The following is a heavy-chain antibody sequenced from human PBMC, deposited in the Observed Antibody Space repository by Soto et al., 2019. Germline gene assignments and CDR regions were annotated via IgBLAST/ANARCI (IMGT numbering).Heavy chain of an antibody. CDR1: GVPVNDYF. V-gene: IGHV4-4*07. CDR2: IYTSGNS. Sequence: QVQLQESGPGLVKPSETLSLTCTVSGVPVNDYFWSWVRQPAGKGLEWIGRIYTSGNSNSNPSLERRVTMSGDTSKNQLSLNLTSVTAADTAVYYCAWGVVSVARGGSYYYGLDVWGQGTTVTVYS. CDR3: AWGVVSVARGGSYYYGLDV. J-gene: IGHJ6*01. D-gene: IGHD2-2*01.